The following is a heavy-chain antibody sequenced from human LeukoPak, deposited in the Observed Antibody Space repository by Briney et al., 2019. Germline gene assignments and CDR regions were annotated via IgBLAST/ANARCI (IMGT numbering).Heavy chain of an antibody. CDR2: ISSSGSTI. D-gene: IGHD1-26*01. V-gene: IGHV3-48*03. Sequence: GGSLRLSCAASGFTFSSYEMNWVRQAPGKGLEWVSYISSSGSTIYYADSVKGRFTISRDNAKNSPYLQMNSLRAEDTAVYYCARAGSGRSPDWFDPWGQGTLVTVSS. CDR3: ARAGSGRSPDWFDP. CDR1: GFTFSSYE. J-gene: IGHJ5*02.